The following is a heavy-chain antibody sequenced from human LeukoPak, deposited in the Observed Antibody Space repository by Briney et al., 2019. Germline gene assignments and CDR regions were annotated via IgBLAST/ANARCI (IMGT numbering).Heavy chain of an antibody. D-gene: IGHD3-22*01. CDR1: GYTFTGYY. V-gene: IGHV1-2*02. J-gene: IGHJ4*02. CDR3: ARAHYYDSSGYYYPHYFDY. CDR2: INPNSGGT. Sequence: GASVKVSCKASGYTFTGYYMHWVRQAPGQGLEWMGWINPNSGGTNYAQKFQGRVTMTRDTSISTAYMELSRLRSDDTAVYYCARAHYYDSSGYYYPHYFDYWVQGTLVTVSS.